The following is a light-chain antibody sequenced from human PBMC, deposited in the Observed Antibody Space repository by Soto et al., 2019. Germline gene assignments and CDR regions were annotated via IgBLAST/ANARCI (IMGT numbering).Light chain of an antibody. CDR1: NNDVGGFDF. J-gene: IGLJ3*02. Sequence: QSVLTQPASVSGSSGQSITISCSGTNNDVGGFDFVSWYHQHPGKAPELVIYEVSNRPSGVSNRFSGSKSGNTASLSISGLQAENESDYYCTSYRAVRSSVFGGGTKVTVL. CDR3: TSYRAVRSSV. CDR2: EVS. V-gene: IGLV2-14*01.